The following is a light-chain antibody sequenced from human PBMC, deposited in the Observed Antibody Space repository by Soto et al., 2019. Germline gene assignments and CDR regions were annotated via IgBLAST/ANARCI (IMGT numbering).Light chain of an antibody. CDR1: QSVSRH. CDR2: DAS. Sequence: IVLTQSPATLSLSHGERATLSWRASQSVSRHLAWYQQKPGQAPRLLIYDASNRATGIPARFRGSGLGTAFTLTISSLEPKDFAVYYCQQRSNWRGTFGQGTKV. J-gene: IGKJ1*01. CDR3: QQRSNWRGT. V-gene: IGKV3-11*01.